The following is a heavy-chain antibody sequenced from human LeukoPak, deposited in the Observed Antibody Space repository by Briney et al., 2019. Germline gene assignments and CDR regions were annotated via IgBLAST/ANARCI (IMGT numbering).Heavy chain of an antibody. J-gene: IGHJ4*02. CDR1: GGSISSYY. CDR2: IYYSGST. D-gene: IGHD6-13*01. V-gene: IGHV4-59*01. CDR3: ARGIAAECFDY. Sequence: PSETLSLTCTVSGGSISSYYWSWIRQPPGKGLEWIGYIYYSGSTNYNPSLKSRVTISVDTSKNQFSLKLSSVTAADTAVYYCARGIAAECFDYWGQGTLVTVSS.